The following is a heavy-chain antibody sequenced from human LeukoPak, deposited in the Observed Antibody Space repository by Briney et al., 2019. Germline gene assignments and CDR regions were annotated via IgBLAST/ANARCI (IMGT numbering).Heavy chain of an antibody. J-gene: IGHJ6*03. CDR1: GYTFTSYD. Sequence: GASVKVSCKASGYTFTSYDINWVRQATGQGLEWMGWMNPNSGNTGYAQKFQGRVTMTRNTSISTTYMELSSLRSEDTAVYYCARSTRRSPYYYYYMDVWGKGTTVTASS. CDR3: ARSTRRSPYYYYYMDV. CDR2: MNPNSGNT. V-gene: IGHV1-8*01.